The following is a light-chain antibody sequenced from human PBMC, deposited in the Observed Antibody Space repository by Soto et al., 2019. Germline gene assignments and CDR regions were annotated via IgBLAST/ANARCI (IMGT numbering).Light chain of an antibody. Sequence: EIVLTQSPATLSLSPGERATLSCRASQSVSSYLAWYQQKPGQAPRLLIYDTSNKATGIPARFSGSGSETEFTLTISSLEPEDFAVYYCQQRSNWPPWTFGQGTKVEFK. CDR1: QSVSSY. CDR3: QQRSNWPPWT. J-gene: IGKJ1*01. CDR2: DTS. V-gene: IGKV3-11*01.